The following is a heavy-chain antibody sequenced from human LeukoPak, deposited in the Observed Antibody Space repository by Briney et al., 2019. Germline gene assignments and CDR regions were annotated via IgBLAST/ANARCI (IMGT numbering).Heavy chain of an antibody. CDR2: ISSSSSYI. D-gene: IGHD3-22*01. Sequence: GGSLRLSCATSGFTFSSYSMNWVRQAPGKGLEWVSSISSSSSYIYYADSVKGRFTISRDNAKNSLYLQMNSLRAEDTAVYYCARGPYYYDSSGYYYWGQGTLVTVSS. CDR3: ARGPYYYDSSGYYY. J-gene: IGHJ4*02. V-gene: IGHV3-21*01. CDR1: GFTFSSYS.